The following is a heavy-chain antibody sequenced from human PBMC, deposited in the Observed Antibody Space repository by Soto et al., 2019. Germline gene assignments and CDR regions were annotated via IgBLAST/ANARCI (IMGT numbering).Heavy chain of an antibody. Sequence: GASVKVSCKASGYTFTSYYMHWVRQAPGQGLEWMGIINPSGGSTSYAQKFQGRVTMTRDTSTSTVYMELSSLRSEDTAVYYCARDPLTGYYYYYGMDVWGQGTTVTVSS. CDR2: INPSGGST. CDR3: ARDPLTGYYYYYGMDV. CDR1: GYTFTSYY. V-gene: IGHV1-46*01. J-gene: IGHJ6*02.